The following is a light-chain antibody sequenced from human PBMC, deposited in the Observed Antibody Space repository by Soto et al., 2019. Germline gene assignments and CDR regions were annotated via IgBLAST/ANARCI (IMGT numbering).Light chain of an antibody. CDR1: SSDVESYNL. CDR3: CSYAGSYTFYV. J-gene: IGLJ1*01. V-gene: IGLV2-11*01. Sequence: QSALTQPASVSGSPGQSITISFTGTSSDVESYNLGSWYQQHPGKAPKVMIYDVSKRPSGVPDRFSGSKSGNTASLTLSGLQAEDEADYYCCSYAGSYTFYVFGTGTKVTVL. CDR2: DVS.